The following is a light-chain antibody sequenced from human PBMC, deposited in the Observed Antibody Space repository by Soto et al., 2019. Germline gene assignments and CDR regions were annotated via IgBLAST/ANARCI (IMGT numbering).Light chain of an antibody. J-gene: IGKJ2*01. Sequence: EIVLTQSPGTLSLSPGERATLSCRASQSVRSSYLAWFQQKPGQAPRLLIHGASSRATGIPDRFSGSESGTDFTLTISRLEPEDFAVYYCQQYGSTPKTFGQGTKLEIK. V-gene: IGKV3-20*01. CDR2: GAS. CDR3: QQYGSTPKT. CDR1: QSVRSSY.